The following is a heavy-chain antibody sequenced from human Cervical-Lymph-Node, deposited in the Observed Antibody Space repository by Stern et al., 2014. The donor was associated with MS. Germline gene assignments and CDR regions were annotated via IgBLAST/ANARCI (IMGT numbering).Heavy chain of an antibody. CDR3: ARDGVVVVVAATRGLDY. Sequence: VQLVESGAEVKKPGASVKVSCKASGYTFTSYGISWVRQAPGQGLEWMGWISAYNGNTNYAQKLQGRVTMTKDTSTRTAYMELRSLRSDDTAVYYCARDGVVVVVAATRGLDYWGQGTLVTVSS. CDR1: GYTFTSYG. CDR2: ISAYNGNT. D-gene: IGHD2-15*01. V-gene: IGHV1-18*01. J-gene: IGHJ4*02.